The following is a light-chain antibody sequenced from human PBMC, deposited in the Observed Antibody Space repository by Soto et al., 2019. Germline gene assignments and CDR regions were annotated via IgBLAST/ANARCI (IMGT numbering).Light chain of an antibody. CDR1: SSDVGGYNY. J-gene: IGLJ1*01. V-gene: IGLV2-14*03. Sequence: QSVLTQPASVSGSPGQSITISCTGISSDVGGYNYVSWYQQLPGKAPKLIIYDVSNRPSGVSNRFSASNSTNAASLTISGLQAEDEADYYCSSYTSSSTLYVFGTGTKLTVL. CDR3: SSYTSSSTLYV. CDR2: DVS.